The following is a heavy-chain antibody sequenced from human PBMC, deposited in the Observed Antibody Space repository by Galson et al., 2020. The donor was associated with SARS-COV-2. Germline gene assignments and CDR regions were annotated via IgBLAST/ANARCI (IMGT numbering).Heavy chain of an antibody. CDR2: IFLGDSGR. D-gene: IGHD6-13*01. CDR1: GYSFSSAW. CDR3: ARRPRDWYFMDFDY. J-gene: IGHJ4*02. V-gene: IGHV5-51*04. Sequence: SLKISCKRSGYSFSSAWIGWVRQMPGKGLEWMGIIFLGDSGRRYTPAFQGQVTISADKPISTAYLEWSRLQGPDPAMYYCARRPRDWYFMDFDYWGQGTLVTVSS.